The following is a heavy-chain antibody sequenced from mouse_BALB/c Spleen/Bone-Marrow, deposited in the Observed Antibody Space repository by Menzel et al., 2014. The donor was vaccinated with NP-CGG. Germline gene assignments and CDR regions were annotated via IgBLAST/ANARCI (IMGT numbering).Heavy chain of an antibody. Sequence: EVKLLESGGGLVQPGGSLKLSCAASGFDFSRYWMSWVRQAPGKGLEWIGEINPDSSTINYTPSLKDKFIISRDNAKNTLYLHMSKVRSEDTALYYCARLSYYGRFAYWGQGTLVTVSA. J-gene: IGHJ3*01. CDR1: GFDFSRYW. CDR2: INPDSSTI. V-gene: IGHV4-1*02. D-gene: IGHD1-1*01. CDR3: ARLSYYGRFAY.